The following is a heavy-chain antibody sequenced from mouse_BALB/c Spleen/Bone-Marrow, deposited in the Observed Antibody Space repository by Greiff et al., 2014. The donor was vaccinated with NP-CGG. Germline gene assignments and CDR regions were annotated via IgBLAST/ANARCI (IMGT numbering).Heavy chain of an antibody. Sequence: EVQLQQSGAELVKPGASVKLSCTASGFNIKDTYIYWVKQRPEQGLEWVGRIDPANGNTKNDPKFQGKATIAADTSSNAAYLQLSSLTSEDTAVYYCSRGYYDYLFALDYWGHGTSVTVSS. D-gene: IGHD5-5*01. CDR3: SRGYYDYLFALDY. CDR2: IDPANGNT. CDR1: GFNIKDTY. J-gene: IGHJ4*01. V-gene: IGHV14-3*02.